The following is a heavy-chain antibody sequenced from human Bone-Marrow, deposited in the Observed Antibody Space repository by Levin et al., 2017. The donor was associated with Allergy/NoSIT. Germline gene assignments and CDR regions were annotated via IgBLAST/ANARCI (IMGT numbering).Heavy chain of an antibody. CDR1: GFSLSSYGVG. J-gene: IGHJ4*02. CDR3: AQRGSWAGNNWDTGYLDY. CDR2: IYWDDDK. D-gene: IGHD1-1*01. Sequence: SGPTLVKPTQTLTLTCTFSGFSLSSYGVGVAWVRQPPGKALEWLAVIYWDDDKRYSPSLRSRLTITKDTSKDQVVLTMTGMDTVDTATYYCAQRGSWAGNNWDTGYLDYWGQGTLVTVSS. V-gene: IGHV2-5*02.